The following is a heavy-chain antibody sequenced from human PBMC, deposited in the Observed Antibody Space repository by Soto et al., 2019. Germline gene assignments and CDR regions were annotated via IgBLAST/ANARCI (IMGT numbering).Heavy chain of an antibody. J-gene: IGHJ4*02. CDR2: IHYTGSS. CDR3: ARREYSNSWHFDS. CDR1: GGSISSYY. V-gene: IGHV4-59*08. D-gene: IGHD6-13*01. Sequence: SETLSLTCPISGGSISSYYWSWIRKPPGKGLEWIGYIHYTGSSKYNPSLKSRVSISADTSKNQLSLKLSSVTAADTAVYYCARREYSNSWHFDSWGQGTLVTVSS.